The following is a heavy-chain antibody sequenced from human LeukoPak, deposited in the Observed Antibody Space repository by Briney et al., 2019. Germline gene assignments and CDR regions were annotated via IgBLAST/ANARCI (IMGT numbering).Heavy chain of an antibody. V-gene: IGHV3-23*01. Sequence: GSLRLSCAASGFTFGSYAMTWVRQAPGKGLEWVSLISDSGANTYYADSVKGRFTISRDKSKNTLYLQMNSLRAEDTAVYYCAKYGSGAMIVVVRFEDAFDIWGQGTMVTVSS. CDR3: AKYGSGAMIVVVRFEDAFDI. CDR1: GFTFGSYA. CDR2: ISDSGANT. J-gene: IGHJ3*02. D-gene: IGHD3-22*01.